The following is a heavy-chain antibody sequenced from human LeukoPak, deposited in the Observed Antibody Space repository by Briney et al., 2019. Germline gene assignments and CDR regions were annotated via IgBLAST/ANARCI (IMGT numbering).Heavy chain of an antibody. Sequence: AGSLRLSCAASGFPFSDYHRNWIRQAPGKGLQWLAYITNSGDITYYADSVKGRFTVTRDNAKNALYLQMNSLRADDPAVYYCARGGSSAYYCYWGQGTLVTVSS. J-gene: IGHJ4*02. D-gene: IGHD3-22*01. CDR1: GFPFSDYH. CDR2: ITNSGDIT. V-gene: IGHV3-11*04. CDR3: ARGGSSAYYCY.